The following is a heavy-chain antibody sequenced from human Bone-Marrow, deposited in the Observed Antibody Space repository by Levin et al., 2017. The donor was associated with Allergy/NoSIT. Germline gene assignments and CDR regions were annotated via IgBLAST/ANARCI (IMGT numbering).Heavy chain of an antibody. D-gene: IGHD1-20*01. CDR3: ARNNWNYYYYGLDV. CDR1: GFTVSSNY. Sequence: TGGSLRLSCAASGFTVSSNYMSWVRHAPGKGLEWVSVIYSGGSTDYADSVKGRFTISRDNSKNTLYLQMNSLRAEDTAIYYCARNNWNYYYYGLDVWGQGTTVTVSS. J-gene: IGHJ6*02. V-gene: IGHV3-53*01. CDR2: IYSGGST.